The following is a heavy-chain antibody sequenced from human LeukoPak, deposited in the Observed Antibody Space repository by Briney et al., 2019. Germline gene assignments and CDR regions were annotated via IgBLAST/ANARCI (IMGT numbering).Heavy chain of an antibody. Sequence: SETLSLTCTVSGGSISRYDGSCVRRPAGKGRGGIGRIYTSGSTNYNPSLKSRVTMSVDTSKTQFSLKLSSVTAADTAVYYCARAAAGADYYYYGMDVWGQGTPVTVSS. D-gene: IGHD6-13*01. CDR1: GGSISRYD. J-gene: IGHJ6*02. CDR3: ARAAAGADYYYYGMDV. V-gene: IGHV4-4*07. CDR2: IYTSGST.